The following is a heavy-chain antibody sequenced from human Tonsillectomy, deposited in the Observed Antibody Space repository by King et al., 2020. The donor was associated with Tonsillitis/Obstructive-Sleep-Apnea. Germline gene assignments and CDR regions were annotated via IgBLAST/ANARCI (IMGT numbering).Heavy chain of an antibody. CDR1: GFTFDDYA. J-gene: IGHJ6*03. Sequence: VQLVESGGGLVQPGRSLRLSCAASGFTFDDYAMHWVRQAPGKGLEWVSGISWNSGSIGYADSVKGRFTISRDNAKNSLYLQMNSLRAEDTALYYCAKFQSPYCSSTSCYGGYYYMDVWGQGTTVTVSS. CDR2: ISWNSGSI. CDR3: AKFQSPYCSSTSCYGGYYYMDV. D-gene: IGHD2-2*01. V-gene: IGHV3-9*01.